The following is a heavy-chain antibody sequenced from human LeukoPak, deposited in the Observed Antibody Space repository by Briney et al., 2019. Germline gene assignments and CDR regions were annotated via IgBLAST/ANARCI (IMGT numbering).Heavy chain of an antibody. CDR2: IRQGGSDE. J-gene: IGHJ6*02. Sequence: GGSLRLSCAASGFTFSNYWMTWVRQVPGKGLEWVANIRQGGSDEYYVDSVKGRFTISRDNAKNTLYLQMNTLRVEDTAVYYCTRDLMDYDVSTGLHHYYMDVWGQGTTVTVSS. V-gene: IGHV3-7*01. CDR1: GFTFSNYW. CDR3: TRDLMDYDVSTGLHHYYMDV. D-gene: IGHD3-9*01.